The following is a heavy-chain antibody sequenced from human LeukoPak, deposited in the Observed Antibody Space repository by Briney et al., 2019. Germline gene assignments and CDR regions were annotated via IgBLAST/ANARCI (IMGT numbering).Heavy chain of an antibody. CDR3: ARELGGYSYGEFDY. CDR2: IYYSGST. CDR1: GGSISSYY. D-gene: IGHD5-18*01. V-gene: IGHV4-59*01. J-gene: IGHJ4*02. Sequence: PSETLSLTCTVSGGSISSYYWSWIRQPPGKGLEWIGYIYYSGSTNYNPSLKSRVTISVDTSKNQFSLKLSSVTAADTAVYYCARELGGYSYGEFDYWGQGTLVTVSS.